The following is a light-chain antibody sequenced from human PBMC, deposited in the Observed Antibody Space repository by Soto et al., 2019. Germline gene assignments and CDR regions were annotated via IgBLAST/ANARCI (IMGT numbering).Light chain of an antibody. V-gene: IGKV1-39*01. CDR1: QSISSY. Sequence: DIQMTQSPSSLSASVGDRVTITCRASQSISSYLNWYQQKPGKAPKLLIYAASSLQSGDPSRFSGSGSGTDFTLTISSLQPEDFDTYYCQQSYSTLTWTFGQGTKVEIK. CDR3: QQSYSTLTWT. J-gene: IGKJ1*01. CDR2: AAS.